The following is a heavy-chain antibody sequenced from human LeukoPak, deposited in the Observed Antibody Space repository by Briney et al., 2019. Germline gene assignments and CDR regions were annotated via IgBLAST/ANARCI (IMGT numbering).Heavy chain of an antibody. CDR3: AKDLRFLEWLPFDY. CDR2: ISGSGGST. CDR1: GFTFSSYA. D-gene: IGHD3-3*01. Sequence: GGSLRLSCAASGFTFSSYAMSWVRQAPGKGLEWVSAISGSGGSTYYADSVKGRFTISRDNSKNTLYLQMSSLRAEDTAVYYCAKDLRFLEWLPFDYWGQGTLVTVSS. V-gene: IGHV3-23*01. J-gene: IGHJ4*02.